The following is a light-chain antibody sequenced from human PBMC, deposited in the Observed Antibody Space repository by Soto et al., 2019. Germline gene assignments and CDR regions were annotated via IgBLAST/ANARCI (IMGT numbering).Light chain of an antibody. CDR1: QSISSY. J-gene: IGKJ1*01. CDR3: QQSYSTPWT. CDR2: AAS. Sequence: DIQMTQSPSSLSASVGDRVNITCRASQSISSYLNWYQQKPGKAPKLLIYAASSLQSGVPSRFSGSGSGTDFTLTSSSLQPEDFASYYWQQSYSTPWTFGQGTKVEIK. V-gene: IGKV1-39*01.